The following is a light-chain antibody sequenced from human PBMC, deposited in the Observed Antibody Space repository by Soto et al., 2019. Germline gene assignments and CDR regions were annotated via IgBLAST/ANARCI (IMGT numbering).Light chain of an antibody. Sequence: EIVLTQSPATLSLSPGERATLSCRASQSLSSYLAWYQQKPGQAPRLLIYDASNKATGIPARFSGSGSGTDFTLTISSLVPEDFAYYSCQQRSNWPPLTFGQGTKVEIK. V-gene: IGKV3-11*01. J-gene: IGKJ1*01. CDR1: QSLSSY. CDR2: DAS. CDR3: QQRSNWPPLT.